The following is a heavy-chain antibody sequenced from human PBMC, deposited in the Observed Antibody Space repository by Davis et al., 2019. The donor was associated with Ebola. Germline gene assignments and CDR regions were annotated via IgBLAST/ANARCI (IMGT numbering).Heavy chain of an antibody. V-gene: IGHV3-74*01. Sequence: HTGGSLRPSCPAPGFTSSTNWMHWVRQAPGKGLVRVSRINTDGTTTSYADSVKGRFTISRDNAKNSLYLQMNSLRAEDTAVYYCARAPLRGYFDLWGRGTLVTVSS. CDR3: ARAPLRGYFDL. CDR2: INTDGTTT. CDR1: GFTSSTNW. D-gene: IGHD4-17*01. J-gene: IGHJ2*01.